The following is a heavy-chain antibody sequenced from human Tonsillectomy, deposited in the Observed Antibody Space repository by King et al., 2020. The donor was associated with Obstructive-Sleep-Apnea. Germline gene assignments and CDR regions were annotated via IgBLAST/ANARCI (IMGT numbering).Heavy chain of an antibody. D-gene: IGHD1-26*01. V-gene: IGHV4-38-2*02. CDR2: IYHSGST. J-gene: IGHJ5*02. CDR3: VRAKGSIFDP. Sequence: VQLQESGPGLVKPSETLSLNCSVTGYSISSGYYWAWIRQPPGKGLEWIGSIYHSGSTLYSPSLKSLVTMSVDPSKNPFSLNVRSVTAADTAVYYCVRAKGSIFDPWGQGTLVTVSS. CDR1: GYSISSGYY.